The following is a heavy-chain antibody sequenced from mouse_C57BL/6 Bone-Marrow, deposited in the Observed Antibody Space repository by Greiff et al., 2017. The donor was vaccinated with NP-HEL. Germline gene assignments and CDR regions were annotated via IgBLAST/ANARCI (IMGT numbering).Heavy chain of an antibody. Sequence: VQLVEPGAELARPGASVKLSCKASGYTFTSYGISWVKQRPGQGLEWIGEIYPRSGNTYYNEKFKGKATLTADKSSSTAYMELRSLTSEDSAVYFCARIYYYGGFDYWGQGTTLTVSA. V-gene: IGHV1-81*01. D-gene: IGHD1-1*01. CDR3: ARIYYYGGFDY. CDR1: GYTFTSYG. CDR2: IYPRSGNT. J-gene: IGHJ2*01.